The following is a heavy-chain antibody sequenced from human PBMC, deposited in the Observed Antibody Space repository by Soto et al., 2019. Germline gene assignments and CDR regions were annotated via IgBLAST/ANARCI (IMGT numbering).Heavy chain of an antibody. V-gene: IGHV3-23*01. J-gene: IGHJ4*02. CDR2: MSGSRGYT. CDR1: GFTFSTQV. CDR3: ARDRVYCSGGSCYSDY. D-gene: IGHD2-15*01. Sequence: GGSLRLSCAASGFTFSTQVMSWVRQAPGKGLEWVSAMSGSRGYTYYADSVKGRFTISRDNSKNTLYLQMNSLRAEDTTVYYCARDRVYCSGGSCYSDYWGQGTLVTVSS.